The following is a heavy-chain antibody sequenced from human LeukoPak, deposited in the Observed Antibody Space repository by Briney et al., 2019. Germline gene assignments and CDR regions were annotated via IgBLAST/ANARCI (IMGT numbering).Heavy chain of an antibody. CDR1: GFSVSSYW. CDR3: ARDSGYDLYGMDV. V-gene: IGHV3-7*01. J-gene: IGHJ6*02. D-gene: IGHD5-12*01. CDR2: IKQDGSVK. Sequence: GGSLRLSCVASGFSVSSYWMTWVRQIPGKGPEWVASIKQDGSVKYYADSVKGRFTISRDNAKNSLYLQMNSLRAEDTAVYYCARDSGYDLYGMDVWGQGTTVTVSS.